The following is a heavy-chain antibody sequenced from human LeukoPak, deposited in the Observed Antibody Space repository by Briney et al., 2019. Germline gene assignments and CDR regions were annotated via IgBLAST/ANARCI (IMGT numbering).Heavy chain of an antibody. Sequence: SETLPLTCTVSGGSVSSGSYYWSWIRQPPGKGREWIGNIYYSGSTNYDPSLKSRVTISVDTSKIQFSLKLSSVTAADTAVYHCAREAMYSYGNNFDYWGQGILVTASS. V-gene: IGHV4-61*01. D-gene: IGHD5-18*01. CDR2: IYYSGST. J-gene: IGHJ4*02. CDR1: GGSVSSGSYY. CDR3: AREAMYSYGNNFDY.